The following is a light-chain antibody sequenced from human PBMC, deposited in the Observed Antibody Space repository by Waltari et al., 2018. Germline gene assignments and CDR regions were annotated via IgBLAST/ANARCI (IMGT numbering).Light chain of an antibody. Sequence: DIQMTQSPSTLSASVGDRVTITCRASQRITSWLAWYQQIPGKPPKLLIYKASTLESGVPSRFSGSGSGTEFTLTISSLQPDDFATYYCQQYNSYPWTFGHGTKV. CDR3: QQYNSYPWT. CDR1: QRITSW. V-gene: IGKV1-5*03. CDR2: KAS. J-gene: IGKJ1*01.